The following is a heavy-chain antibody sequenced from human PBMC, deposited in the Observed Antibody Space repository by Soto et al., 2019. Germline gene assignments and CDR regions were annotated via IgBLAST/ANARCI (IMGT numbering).Heavy chain of an antibody. D-gene: IGHD3-22*01. CDR1: GFTFKTYT. V-gene: IGHV3-23*01. CDR3: AECSSGHYDSFLY. Sequence: GGSLRLSCAASGFTFKTYTMNWVRQAPGQGLEWVSAIIGSGSDTYYADSVKGRFTISRDNSKNTLYLLTNSLRAEVTAVYYCAECSSGHYDSFLYWGQGPLDSVSS. J-gene: IGHJ4*02. CDR2: IIGSGSDT.